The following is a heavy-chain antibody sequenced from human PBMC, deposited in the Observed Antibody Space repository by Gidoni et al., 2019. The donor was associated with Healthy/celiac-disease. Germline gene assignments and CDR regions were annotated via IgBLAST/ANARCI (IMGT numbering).Heavy chain of an antibody. Sequence: QVQLVQSGAEVKKPGASVKVSCKASGYTFTSYDINCVRQATGQGLEWMGWMNPNSGNTGYAQKFQGRVTMTRNTSISTAYMELSSLRSEDTAVYYCARDGYCSSTSCYTWFDPWGQGTLVTVSS. CDR3: ARDGYCSSTSCYTWFDP. D-gene: IGHD2-2*02. J-gene: IGHJ5*02. CDR1: GYTFTSYD. CDR2: MNPNSGNT. V-gene: IGHV1-8*01.